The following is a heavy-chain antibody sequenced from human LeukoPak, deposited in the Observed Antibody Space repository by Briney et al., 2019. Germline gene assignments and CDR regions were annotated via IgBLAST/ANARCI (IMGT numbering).Heavy chain of an antibody. CDR1: GGSISSGGYY. J-gene: IGHJ3*02. CDR3: ASSHSSYDPVAFDI. CDR2: IYHSGST. V-gene: IGHV4-30-2*01. Sequence: SQTLSLTCTVSGGSISSGGYYWSWIRQPPGKGLEWIGCIYHSGSTYYNPSLKSRVTISVDRSKNQFSLKLSSVTAADTAVYYCASSHSSYDPVAFDIWGQGTMVTVSS. D-gene: IGHD5-12*01.